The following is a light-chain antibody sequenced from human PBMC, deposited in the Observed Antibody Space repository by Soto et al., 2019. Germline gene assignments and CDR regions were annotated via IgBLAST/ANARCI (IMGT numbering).Light chain of an antibody. CDR2: GAS. Sequence: EIVLTQFPDTLSLSPGERATLSCRASQSVRSSYLAWYQQRPGQAPRLLIYGASSRATGIPDRFSGSGSGTDFPLTISRLEPEDFAVYYCQQYGNSPRYTFGQGTKLEI. J-gene: IGKJ2*01. CDR3: QQYGNSPRYT. V-gene: IGKV3-20*01. CDR1: QSVRSSY.